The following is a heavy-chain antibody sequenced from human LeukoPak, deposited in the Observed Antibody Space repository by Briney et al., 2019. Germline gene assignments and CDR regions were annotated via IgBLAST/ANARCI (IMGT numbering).Heavy chain of an antibody. CDR3: ARVSVWGSYRELEYFQH. V-gene: IGHV3-7*01. CDR1: GFTFDDYA. Sequence: GGSLRLSCAASGFTFDDYAMHWVRQAPGKGLEWVANIKQDGTEKYYVDSVKGRFTISRDNAKNSLYLQMNSLRAEDTAVYYCARVSVWGSYRELEYFQHWGQGTLVTVSS. CDR2: IKQDGTEK. D-gene: IGHD3-16*02. J-gene: IGHJ1*01.